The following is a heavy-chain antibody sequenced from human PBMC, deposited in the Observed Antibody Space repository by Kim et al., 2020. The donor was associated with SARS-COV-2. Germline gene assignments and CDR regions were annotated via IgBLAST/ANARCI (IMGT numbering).Heavy chain of an antibody. D-gene: IGHD3-3*01. V-gene: IGHV1-2*02. Sequence: ASVKVSCKASGYTFTGYYMHWVRQAPGQGLEWMGWINPNSGGTNYAQKFQGRVTMTRDTSISTAYMELSRLRSDDTAVYYCAREEGITIFGVVISSPYYYGMDVWGQGTTVTVSS. CDR1: GYTFTGYY. CDR3: AREEGITIFGVVISSPYYYGMDV. J-gene: IGHJ6*02. CDR2: INPNSGGT.